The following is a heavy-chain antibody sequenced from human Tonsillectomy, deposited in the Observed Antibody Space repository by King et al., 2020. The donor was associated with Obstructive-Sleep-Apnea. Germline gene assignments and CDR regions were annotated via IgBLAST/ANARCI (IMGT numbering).Heavy chain of an antibody. CDR1: GFTFSNYA. D-gene: IGHD5-12*01. J-gene: IGHJ4*02. CDR2: ISVGGGTT. Sequence: VQLVESGGGLVQPGGSLRLSCAASGFTFSNYAMSWVRQAPGKGLEWVSAISVGGGTTYCADSVKGRFTISRDNSKNTLYLQMNSLRAEDTAVYYCAKVQDSGYESWGQGTLVTVSS. CDR3: AKVQDSGYES. V-gene: IGHV3-23*04.